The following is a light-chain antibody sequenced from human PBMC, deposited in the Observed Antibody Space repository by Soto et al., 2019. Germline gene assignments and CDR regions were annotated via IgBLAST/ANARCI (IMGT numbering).Light chain of an antibody. CDR1: QSVSNNY. Sequence: EIVLTQSPGTLSLSPGERATLSCRASQSVSNNYLAWYQQKPGQAPRLLIYGASTRATGIPARFSGSGSGTDFTLTISRLEPEDFAVYYCQQYGGSPLTFGGGTKVDIK. V-gene: IGKV3-20*01. CDR2: GAS. J-gene: IGKJ4*01. CDR3: QQYGGSPLT.